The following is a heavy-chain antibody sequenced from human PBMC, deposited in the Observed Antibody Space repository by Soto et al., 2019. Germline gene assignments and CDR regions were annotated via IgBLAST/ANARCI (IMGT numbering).Heavy chain of an antibody. V-gene: IGHV1-18*04. CDR1: GYTFTKYG. Sequence: ASLKVSGKASGYTFTKYGISWVRQAPGQGLEWLGWISTYNSNTNSAPRLQGRLTMTTDTSTSTAYMELRSLTSDDTAVYYCARDERDSCSGGDCFYFDYWGQGTLVTVSS. CDR3: ARDERDSCSGGDCFYFDY. D-gene: IGHD2-21*02. CDR2: ISTYNSNT. J-gene: IGHJ4*02.